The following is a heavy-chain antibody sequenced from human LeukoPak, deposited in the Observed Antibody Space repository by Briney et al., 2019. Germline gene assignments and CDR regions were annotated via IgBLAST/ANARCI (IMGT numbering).Heavy chain of an antibody. V-gene: IGHV4-59*01. CDR3: ARDEGGYSGYDGFS. CDR1: GGSISSYY. Sequence: PSETLSLTCTVSGGSISSYYWSWIRQPPGKGLKWIGYIYYSGSTNYNPSLKSRVTISVDTSKNQFSLKLSSVTAADTAVYYCARDEGGYSGYDGFSWGQGTLVTVSS. J-gene: IGHJ4*02. CDR2: IYYSGST. D-gene: IGHD5-12*01.